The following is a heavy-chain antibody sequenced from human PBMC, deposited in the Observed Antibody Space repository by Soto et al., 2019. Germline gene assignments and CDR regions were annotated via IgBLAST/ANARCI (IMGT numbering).Heavy chain of an antibody. CDR2: VVPKIGNI. CDR3: TRGESENIGNGGNFEY. V-gene: IGHV1-69*02. CDR1: GGTFSSYS. J-gene: IGHJ4*02. D-gene: IGHD3-16*02. Sequence: ASVKVSCKAPGGTFSSYSINWVRQAPGQGLEWMGRVVPKIGNINFVRKCQGRLTLTADKSTRTAFLELSSLRPEDTAVYYCTRGESENIGNGGNFEYGAEGTQETVAP.